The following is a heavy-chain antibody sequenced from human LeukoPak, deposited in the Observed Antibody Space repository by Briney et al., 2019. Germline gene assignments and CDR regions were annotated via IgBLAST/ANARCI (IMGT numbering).Heavy chain of an antibody. V-gene: IGHV3-53*01. CDR3: ARDRTGYSSGWYLY. Sequence: GGSLRLSCAASGSTVSSNYMSWVRQAPGKGLEWVSVIYSGGSTYYADSVKGRFTISRDNSKNTLYLQMNSLRAEDTAVYYCARDRTGYSSGWYLYWGQGTLVTVSS. J-gene: IGHJ4*02. CDR2: IYSGGST. CDR1: GSTVSSNY. D-gene: IGHD6-19*01.